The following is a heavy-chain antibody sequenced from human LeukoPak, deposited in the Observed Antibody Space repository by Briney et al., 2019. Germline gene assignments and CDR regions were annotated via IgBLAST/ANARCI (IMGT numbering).Heavy chain of an antibody. CDR2: IHHSGNT. CDR1: SASITDTNYY. V-gene: IGHV4-39*01. CDR3: ARHPYSGTLRNWLDP. J-gene: IGHJ5*02. Sequence: PSETLSLTCTVSSASITDTNYYWGWVRQPPGKGLEWIGSIHHSGNTHDNSSLKSRVTMSVDTSKSRFSLKLSSMTAADTAVYYCARHPYSGTLRNWLDPWGQGTLVIVSS. D-gene: IGHD1-26*01.